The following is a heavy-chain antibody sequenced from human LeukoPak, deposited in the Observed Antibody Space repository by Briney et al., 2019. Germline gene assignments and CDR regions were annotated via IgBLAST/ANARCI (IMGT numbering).Heavy chain of an antibody. CDR3: AREHEPMVVAATGFDY. CDR2: IWYDGSNK. D-gene: IGHD2-15*01. CDR1: GFTFSSYG. V-gene: IGHV3-33*01. J-gene: IGHJ4*02. Sequence: PGRSLRLSCAASGFTFSSYGMHWVRQAPGKGLEWVAVIWYDGSNKYYADSVKGRFTISRDNSKNTLYLQMNSLRDEDTAVYYCAREHEPMVVAATGFDYWGQGTLVTVSS.